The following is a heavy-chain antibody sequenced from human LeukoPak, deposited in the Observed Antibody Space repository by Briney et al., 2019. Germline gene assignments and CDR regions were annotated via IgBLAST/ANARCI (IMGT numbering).Heavy chain of an antibody. CDR2: IIPIFGTA. D-gene: IGHD5-18*01. Sequence: ASVKVSCKASGGTFSSYAISWVRQAPGQGLEWMGGIIPIFGTANYAQKFQGRVTITVDESTSTAYMELSSLRSEDTAVYYCASYVDTAMVLVYWGQGTLVTVSS. CDR3: ASYVDTAMVLVY. CDR1: GGTFSSYA. J-gene: IGHJ4*02. V-gene: IGHV1-69*01.